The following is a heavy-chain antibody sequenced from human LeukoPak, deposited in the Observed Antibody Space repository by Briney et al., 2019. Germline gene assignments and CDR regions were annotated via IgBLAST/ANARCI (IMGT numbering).Heavy chain of an antibody. V-gene: IGHV3-11*01. Sequence: KPGGSLRLSCAASGFTFSDYYMSWIRQAPGKGLEWVSYISGSGGTIYYADSVKGRFTISRDNAKNSLYLQMNSLRAEDTAVYYCARVKRPRDAFDIWGQGTMVTVSS. CDR2: ISGSGGTI. CDR3: ARVKRPRDAFDI. J-gene: IGHJ3*02. CDR1: GFTFSDYY.